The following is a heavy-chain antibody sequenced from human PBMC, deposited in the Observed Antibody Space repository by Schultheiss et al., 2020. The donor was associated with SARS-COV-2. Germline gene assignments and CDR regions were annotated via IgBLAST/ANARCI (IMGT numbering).Heavy chain of an antibody. V-gene: IGHV3-30*03. D-gene: IGHD3-22*01. CDR1: GFTFSKYG. J-gene: IGHJ4*02. Sequence: GGSLRLSCAASGFTFSKYGMHWVRQAPGKGLEWVAGISHDGSNKNYADSVKGRFTISRDNSKNTLYLQMNSLRGEDTAVYYCASVTYYYDSSGYYDYWGQGTLVTVSS. CDR2: ISHDGSNK. CDR3: ASVTYYYDSSGYYDY.